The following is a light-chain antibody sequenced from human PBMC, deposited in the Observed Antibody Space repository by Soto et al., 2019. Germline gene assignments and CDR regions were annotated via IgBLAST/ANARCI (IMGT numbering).Light chain of an antibody. CDR3: RRCGSSIIT. CDR1: QSVASKY. Sequence: DIVLTQSPGTLSLSPGERATLSCRASQSVASKYFAWYQQTPGQAPTLLIYGASTRATGIPDRFSGSGSGRDVTVTISRLDPEELEVYYCRRCGSSIITFGQGTRLEIK. CDR2: GAS. J-gene: IGKJ5*01. V-gene: IGKV3-20*01.